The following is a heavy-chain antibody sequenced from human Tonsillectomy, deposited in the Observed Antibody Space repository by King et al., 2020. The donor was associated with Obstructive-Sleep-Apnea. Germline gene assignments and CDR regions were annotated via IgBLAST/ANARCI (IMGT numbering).Heavy chain of an antibody. V-gene: IGHV3-7*01. CDR3: ARVLLWFGELTY. CDR1: GFTFCSNW. Sequence: VQLVESGGALVQPGGSLRLSCATSGFTFCSNWMTWFRQAPGKGLEGVANIKHDGSEKYYADSVKGRFIISRDNAQNSLYLQMDSLGAGDTAVYYCARVLLWFGELTYWGQGTLVTVSS. D-gene: IGHD3-10*01. CDR2: IKHDGSEK. J-gene: IGHJ4*02.